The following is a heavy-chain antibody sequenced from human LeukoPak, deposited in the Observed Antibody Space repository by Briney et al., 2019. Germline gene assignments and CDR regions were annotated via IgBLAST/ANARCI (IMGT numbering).Heavy chain of an antibody. CDR3: ARGGTMIVVVNHLDP. CDR1: GGTFSSYA. V-gene: IGHV1-2*04. D-gene: IGHD3-22*01. CDR2: INPNSGGT. Sequence: ASVKVSCKASGGTFSSYAISWVRQAPGQGLEWMGWINPNSGGTNYAQKFQGWVTMTRDTSISTAYMELSRLRSDDTAVYYCARGGTMIVVVNHLDPWGQGTLVTVSS. J-gene: IGHJ5*02.